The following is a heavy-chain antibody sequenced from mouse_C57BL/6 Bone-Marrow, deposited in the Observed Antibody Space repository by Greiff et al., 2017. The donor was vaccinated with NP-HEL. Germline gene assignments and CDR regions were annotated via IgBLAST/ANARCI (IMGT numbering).Heavy chain of an antibody. CDR2: IDPANGNT. CDR1: GFNIKNTY. Sequence: EVKLQESVAELVRPGASVKLSCTASGFNIKNTYMHWVKQRPEQGLEWIGRIDPANGNTKYAPKFQGKATITADTSSNTAYLQLSSLTSKDTAIYYCARFYPFLYYFDYWGQGTTLTVSS. CDR3: ARFYPFLYYFDY. D-gene: IGHD2-1*01. V-gene: IGHV14-3*01. J-gene: IGHJ2*01.